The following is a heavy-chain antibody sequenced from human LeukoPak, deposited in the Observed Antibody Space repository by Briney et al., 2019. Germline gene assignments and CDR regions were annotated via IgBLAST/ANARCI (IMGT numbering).Heavy chain of an antibody. CDR2: IDEEADK. J-gene: IGHJ4*02. D-gene: IGHD6-19*01. Sequence: ASGPTLANPTQTLTLTCTFSGFSLRTSGMCVSWIRQPPGKALEWLALIDEEADKSYTTSLKPSLTISKDTSKNQVVLTMTNMDPVDTATYYCARMSASSGPFDYWGQGTLVTVSS. CDR1: GFSLRTSGMC. V-gene: IGHV2-70*01. CDR3: ARMSASSGPFDY.